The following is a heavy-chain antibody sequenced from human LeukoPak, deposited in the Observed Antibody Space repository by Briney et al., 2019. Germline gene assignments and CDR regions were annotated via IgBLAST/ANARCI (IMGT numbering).Heavy chain of an antibody. V-gene: IGHV1-3*04. CDR1: GYTFTSYA. CDR2: INTGNGNT. D-gene: IGHD2-21*02. Sequence: ASVKVSCKASGYTFTSYAIHWVRQAPGQRLECMGWINTGNGNTKYSQKFQGRVTITRDTSASTAYMDLSSLRSEDTAVYYCARNTETAIPLPYYFDYWGQGTLVTVS. J-gene: IGHJ4*02. CDR3: ARNTETAIPLPYYFDY.